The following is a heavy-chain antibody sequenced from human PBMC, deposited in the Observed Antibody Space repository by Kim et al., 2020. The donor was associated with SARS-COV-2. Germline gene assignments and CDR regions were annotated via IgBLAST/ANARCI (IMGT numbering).Heavy chain of an antibody. Sequence: SLKSRVTISVDTSKNQFSLKLSSVTAADTAVYYCARVGGGQWLVRPPFDYWGQGTLVTVSS. J-gene: IGHJ4*02. D-gene: IGHD6-19*01. CDR3: ARVGGGQWLVRPPFDY. V-gene: IGHV4-59*01.